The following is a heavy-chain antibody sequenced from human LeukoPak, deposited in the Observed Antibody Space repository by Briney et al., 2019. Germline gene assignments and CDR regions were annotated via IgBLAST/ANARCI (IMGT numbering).Heavy chain of an antibody. CDR2: MYTSGST. CDR1: GDSISNYY. CDR3: GRPGRSGALDI. J-gene: IGHJ3*02. V-gene: IGHV4-4*07. D-gene: IGHD3-10*01. Sequence: PSETLSLTCTVSGDSISNYYWNWIRQPAGKGLEWIGRMYTSGSTNYNPSLRSRVTMSVDTSKNQFSLKLSSVTAADPAVYYCGRPGRSGALDIWGQGTMVTVSS.